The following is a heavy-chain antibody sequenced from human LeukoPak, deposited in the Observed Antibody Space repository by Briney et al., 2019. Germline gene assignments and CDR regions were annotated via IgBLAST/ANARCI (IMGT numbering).Heavy chain of an antibody. CDR3: ARRSPLVVVTAAHYYDY. J-gene: IGHJ4*02. V-gene: IGHV4-39*01. CDR1: GDSMTNSNYF. CDR2: VFYNGNT. D-gene: IGHD2-21*02. Sequence: SETLSLTCTVSGDSMTNSNYFWGWIRQPPGQGVWWFGEVFYNGNTHYNPSLKSRVTISTATSKKQFSLTLTAVTASDTAIYYCARRSPLVVVTAAHYYDYWGQGTLVTVSS.